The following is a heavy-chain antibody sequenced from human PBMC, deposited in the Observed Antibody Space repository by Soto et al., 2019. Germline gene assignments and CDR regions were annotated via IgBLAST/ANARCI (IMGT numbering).Heavy chain of an antibody. V-gene: IGHV2-26*01. D-gene: IGHD6-19*01. CDR1: GFSLSNARMG. CDR3: ARTIPIAVAGTYYFDY. Sequence: SGPTLVNPTETLTLTCTVSGFSLSNARMGVSWIRQPPGKALEWLAHIFSNDEKSYSTSLKSRLTISKDTSKSQVVLTMTNMDPVDTATYYCARTIPIAVAGTYYFDYWGQGTLVTVSS. J-gene: IGHJ4*02. CDR2: IFSNDEK.